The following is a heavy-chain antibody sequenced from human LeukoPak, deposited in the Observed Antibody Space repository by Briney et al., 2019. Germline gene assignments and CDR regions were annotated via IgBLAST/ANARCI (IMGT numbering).Heavy chain of an antibody. V-gene: IGHV4-59*08. CDR3: ARHGTISSESYFDY. J-gene: IGHJ4*02. D-gene: IGHD1-14*01. CDR1: GGSVSSYY. Sequence: PSETLSLTCSVSGGSVSSYYWSWIRQSPGKGLEWIGYIHNSGRTNYNPSLKSRVTGFVDTSKNQVSLRLSSVTAADTAVYYCARHGTISSESYFDYWGRGALVTVSS. CDR2: IHNSGRT.